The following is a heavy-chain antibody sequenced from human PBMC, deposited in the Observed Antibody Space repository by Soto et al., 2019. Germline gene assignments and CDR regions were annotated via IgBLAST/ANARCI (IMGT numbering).Heavy chain of an antibody. J-gene: IGHJ5*02. V-gene: IGHV1-2*04. CDR2: INPNSGGT. CDR1: GYTFTGYY. Sequence: VKVSCKASGYTFTGYYMHWVRQAPGQGLEWMGWINPNSGGTNYAQKFQGWVTMTRDTSISTAYMELSRLRSDDTAVYYCARGLPGIAVAGEGTIYNWFDPWGQGTLVTVSS. D-gene: IGHD6-19*01. CDR3: ARGLPGIAVAGEGTIYNWFDP.